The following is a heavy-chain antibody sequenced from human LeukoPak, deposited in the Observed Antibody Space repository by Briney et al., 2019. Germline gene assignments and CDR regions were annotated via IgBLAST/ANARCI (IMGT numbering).Heavy chain of an antibody. CDR1: GDSLSSYY. Sequence: SETLSLPCTVSGDSLSSYYWSWIRQPPGKGLEWIGYIYDSGSTNYNPSLKSRVTISVDTSKNQFSLKLSSVTAADTAVYYCARDRPYYHSSGYSRYCYYGMDVCGQETTVTVSS. J-gene: IGHJ6*02. CDR2: IYDSGST. D-gene: IGHD3-22*01. V-gene: IGHV4-59*01. CDR3: ARDRPYYHSSGYSRYCYYGMDV.